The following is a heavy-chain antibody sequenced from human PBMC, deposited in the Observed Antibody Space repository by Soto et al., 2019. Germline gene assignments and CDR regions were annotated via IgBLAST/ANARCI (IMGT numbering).Heavy chain of an antibody. CDR3: ARTQMATLYFDY. Sequence: SETLSLTCNVSGVSISDTSYYWGWIRQPPGKGLEWIGTIRYNRSLESRVTISVDTSKNQFSLKLASVTAADTAVYYCARTQMATLYFDYWGQGTLVTVSS. J-gene: IGHJ4*02. CDR1: GVSISDTSYY. D-gene: IGHD5-12*01. V-gene: IGHV4-61*05. CDR2: I.